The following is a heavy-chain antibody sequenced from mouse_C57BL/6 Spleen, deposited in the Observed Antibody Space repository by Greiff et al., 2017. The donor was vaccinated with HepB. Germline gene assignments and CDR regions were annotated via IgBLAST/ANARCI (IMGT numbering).Heavy chain of an antibody. CDR1: GYAFSSSR. CDR2: IYPGDGDT. J-gene: IGHJ3*01. D-gene: IGHD1-1*01. V-gene: IGHV1-82*01. CDR3: ARERDYSWFAY. Sequence: LQESGPELVKPGASVKISCKASGYAFSSSRMNWVKQRPGKGLEWIGRIYPGDGDTNYNGKFKGKATLTADKSSSTAYMQLSSLTSEDSAVYFCARERDYSWFAYWGQGTLVTVSA.